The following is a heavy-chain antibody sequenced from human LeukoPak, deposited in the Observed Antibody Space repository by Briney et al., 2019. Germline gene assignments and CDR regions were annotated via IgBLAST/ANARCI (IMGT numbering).Heavy chain of an antibody. CDR2: IKKDGSEI. CDR1: GFTFSNFW. CDR3: AKDSRWILFDD. J-gene: IGHJ4*02. V-gene: IGHV3-7*03. Sequence: GGSLRLSCEGSGFTFSNFWMSWVRQAPGKGLEWVANIKKDGSEIYYVDSVKGRFTISRDNAKKSLYLQMNSLRDEDTAVYYCAKDSRWILFDDWGQGTLVTVSS. D-gene: IGHD2-2*03.